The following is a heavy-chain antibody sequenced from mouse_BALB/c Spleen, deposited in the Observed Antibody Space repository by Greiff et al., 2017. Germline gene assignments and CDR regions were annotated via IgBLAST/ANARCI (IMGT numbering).Heavy chain of an antibody. D-gene: IGHD2-14*01. V-gene: IGHV1-69*02. Sequence: VKLMESGAELAKPGASVKMSCKASGYTFTSYWMHWVKQRPGQGLEWIGEIDPSDSYTNYNQKFKGKATLTVDKSSSTAYMQLSSLTSEDSAVYYCARRSHYRYGAYAMDYWGQGTSVTVSS. CDR3: ARRSHYRYGAYAMDY. CDR1: GYTFTSYW. CDR2: IDPSDSYT. J-gene: IGHJ4*01.